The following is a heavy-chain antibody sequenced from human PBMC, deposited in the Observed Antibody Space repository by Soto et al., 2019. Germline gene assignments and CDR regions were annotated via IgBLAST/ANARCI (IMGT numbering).Heavy chain of an antibody. V-gene: IGHV4-31*03. D-gene: IGHD2-21*01. CDR2: IYVTGAV. J-gene: IGHJ5*02. CDR1: GAAVNRGNYY. CDR3: ARLRIATNNYKWFDP. Sequence: PSETLSLTCSVSGAAVNRGNYYWSWIRQVPGKGLEWIGHIYVTGAVDYKPSLRDRITISQDTSERQFSLNLRLVTAADTAVYYCARLRIATNNYKWFDPWGQGTLVTV.